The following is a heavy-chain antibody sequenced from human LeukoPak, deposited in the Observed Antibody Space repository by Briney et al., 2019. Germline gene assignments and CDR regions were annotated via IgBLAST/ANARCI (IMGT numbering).Heavy chain of an antibody. J-gene: IGHJ4*02. CDR1: GYTFTSHD. CDR2: INPSGGST. CDR3: ALQGYYNFWSGSYTRLDFDY. V-gene: IGHV1-46*01. Sequence: ASVKVSCTASGYTFTSHDMHWVRQAPGQGLEWMGIINPSGGSTSYAQKFQDRVTMTRDTSTNTVYIELSSLRSEDTAVYYCALQGYYNFWSGSYTRLDFDYWGQGTLVTVSS. D-gene: IGHD3-3*01.